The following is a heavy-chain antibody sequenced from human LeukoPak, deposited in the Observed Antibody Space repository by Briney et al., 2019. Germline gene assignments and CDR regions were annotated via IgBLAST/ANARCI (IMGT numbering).Heavy chain of an antibody. D-gene: IGHD1-14*01. Sequence: GGSLRLSCAASGFTFSDYYMSWIRRAPGKGLEWVSYISSSGSTIYYADSVKGRFTISRDNAKNSLYLQMNSLRAEDTAVYYCAAKQTGWVHYFDYWGQGTLVTVSS. CDR3: AAKQTGWVHYFDY. CDR1: GFTFSDYY. CDR2: ISSSGSTI. V-gene: IGHV3-11*01. J-gene: IGHJ4*02.